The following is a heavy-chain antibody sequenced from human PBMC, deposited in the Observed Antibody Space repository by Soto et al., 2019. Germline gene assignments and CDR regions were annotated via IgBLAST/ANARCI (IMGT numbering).Heavy chain of an antibody. J-gene: IGHJ6*02. CDR2: INPNSCCT. CDR1: GYTFSGYY. V-gene: IGHV1-2*02. D-gene: IGHD2-2*02. CDR3: ARSLTEGYCTIPGCYKRPLYGMDV. Sequence: ASVKVSCKASGYTFSGYYIHWLRQAPGQGLEWMGWINPNSCCTNYAQKFQGRVTVTRDTPTSTAYMELSRLTSYDTAVYYCARSLTEGYCTIPGCYKRPLYGMDVWGQGTTVTV.